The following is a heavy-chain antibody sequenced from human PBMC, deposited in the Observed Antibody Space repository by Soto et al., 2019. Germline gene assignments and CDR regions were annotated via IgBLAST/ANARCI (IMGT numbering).Heavy chain of an antibody. CDR2: ISGSGGST. CDR3: AKDLVYCSSTSCYGSYGMDV. V-gene: IGHV3-23*01. Sequence: FLRLSCAASGFTFSSYGMSWVRQAPGKGLEWVSAISGSGGSTYYADSVKGRFTISRDNSKNTLYLQMNSLRAEDTAVYYCAKDLVYCSSTSCYGSYGMDVWGQGTTVTVSS. J-gene: IGHJ6*02. CDR1: GFTFSSYG. D-gene: IGHD2-2*01.